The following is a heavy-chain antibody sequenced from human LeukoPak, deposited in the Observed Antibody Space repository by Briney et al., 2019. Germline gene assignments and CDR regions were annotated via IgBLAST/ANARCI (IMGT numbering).Heavy chain of an antibody. Sequence: ASVKVSCKASGGTFSSYAISWVRQAPGQGLEWMGGIIPIFGTANYAQKFQGRVTMTRDTSTSTVYMELSSLRSEDTAVYYCARDDSNYVAYYYYGMDVWGQGTTVTVSS. V-gene: IGHV1-69*05. D-gene: IGHD4-11*01. CDR1: GGTFSSYA. CDR3: ARDDSNYVAYYYYGMDV. CDR2: IIPIFGTA. J-gene: IGHJ6*02.